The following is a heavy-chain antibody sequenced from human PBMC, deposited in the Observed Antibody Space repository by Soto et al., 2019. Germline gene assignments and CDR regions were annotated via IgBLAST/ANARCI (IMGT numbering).Heavy chain of an antibody. D-gene: IGHD3-22*01. Sequence: ASVKVSCKASGGTFSSYAISWVRQAPGQGLEWMGGIIPIFGTANYAQKFQGRVTITADESTSTAYMELSSLRSEDTAVYYCARPTRYYYDSSGQSAWFDPWGQGPRSPSPQ. J-gene: IGHJ5*02. CDR2: IIPIFGTA. CDR1: GGTFSSYA. CDR3: ARPTRYYYDSSGQSAWFDP. V-gene: IGHV1-69*13.